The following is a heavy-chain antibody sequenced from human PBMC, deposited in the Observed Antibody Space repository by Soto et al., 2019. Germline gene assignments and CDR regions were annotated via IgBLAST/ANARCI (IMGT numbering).Heavy chain of an antibody. D-gene: IGHD1-26*01. CDR1: GFAFSTFG. J-gene: IGHJ4*03. V-gene: IGHV3-23*01. CDR3: AKVPLKWDLNRLYSFDS. CDR2: LSGDGTST. Sequence: GGSLRLSCIASGFAFSTFGMGWVRRAPGKGLEWVSSLSGDGTSTFYADSVKGRFAISRDTSKTTLLLDMNSLRADDTAVSFFAKVPLKWDLNRLYSFDSWGHGTLVTGSS.